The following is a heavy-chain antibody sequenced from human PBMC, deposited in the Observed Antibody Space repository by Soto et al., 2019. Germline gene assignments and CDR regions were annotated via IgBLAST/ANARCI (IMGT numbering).Heavy chain of an antibody. V-gene: IGHV1-46*01. D-gene: IGHD3-10*01. Sequence: ASVKVSCKASGYTFTSYYMHWVRQAPGQGLEWMGIINPSGGSTSYAQKFQGRVTMTRDTSTSTVYMELSSLRSEDTAVYYCARDRFGEWLVRGVREYGMDVWGQGTTVTVSS. J-gene: IGHJ6*02. CDR3: ARDRFGEWLVRGVREYGMDV. CDR1: GYTFTSYY. CDR2: INPSGGST.